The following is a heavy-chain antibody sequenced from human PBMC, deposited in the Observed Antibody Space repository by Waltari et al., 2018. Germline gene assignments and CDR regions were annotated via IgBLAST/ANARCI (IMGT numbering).Heavy chain of an antibody. D-gene: IGHD6-19*01. V-gene: IGHV3-7*01. J-gene: IGHJ6*02. CDR3: AREWLADGMDV. CDR1: GFTFSSYW. Sequence: EVQLVESGRGLVQPGGSLSLSCAASGFTFSSYWMSWVRQAPGKGLEWVANIKQDGSEKYYVDSVKGRFTISRDNAKNSLYLQMNGLRAEDTAVYYCAREWLADGMDVWGQGTTVTVSS. CDR2: IKQDGSEK.